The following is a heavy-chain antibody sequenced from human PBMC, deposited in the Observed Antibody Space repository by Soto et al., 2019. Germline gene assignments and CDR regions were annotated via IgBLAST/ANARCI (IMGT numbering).Heavy chain of an antibody. V-gene: IGHV3-23*01. CDR1: GFTFSSYA. J-gene: IGHJ5*02. CDR2: ISGSGGST. Sequence: PGGSLRLSCAASGFTFSSYAMSWVRQAPGKGLEWVSAISGSGGSTYYADSVKGRSTISRDNSKNTLYLQMNSLRAEDTAVYYCAKDPFMTTRLGWFDPWGQGTLVTVSS. CDR3: AKDPFMTTRLGWFDP.